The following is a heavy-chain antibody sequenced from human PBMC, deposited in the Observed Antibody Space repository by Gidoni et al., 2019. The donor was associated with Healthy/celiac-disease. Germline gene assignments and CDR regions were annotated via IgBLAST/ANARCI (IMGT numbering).Heavy chain of an antibody. Sequence: QVQLQQWGAGLLKPSETLSLTCAVYGGSFSGYYWSWVRQHPGKGLEWSGEINHSGSTNYNPSRKSRVTIAVDTSKNQCSLKLSSVTAADTAVYYCARQYSSGWYGYWGQGTLVTVSS. CDR2: INHSGST. V-gene: IGHV4-34*01. CDR3: ARQYSSGWYGY. CDR1: GGSFSGYY. D-gene: IGHD6-19*01. J-gene: IGHJ4*02.